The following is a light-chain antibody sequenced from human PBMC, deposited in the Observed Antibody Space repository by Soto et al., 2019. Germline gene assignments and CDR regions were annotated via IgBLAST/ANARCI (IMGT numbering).Light chain of an antibody. CDR2: GNS. J-gene: IGLJ2*01. CDR1: SSNIGAGYD. CDR3: QSYDSSLSGYVV. V-gene: IGLV1-40*01. Sequence: QSVLTQPPSVSGAPGQRVTLSCTGSSSNIGAGYDVHWYQQLPGTAPKLLIYGNSNRPSGVPDRFSGSTSGTSASLAITGLQAEDEADYYCQSYDSSLSGYVVFGGGTQLTVL.